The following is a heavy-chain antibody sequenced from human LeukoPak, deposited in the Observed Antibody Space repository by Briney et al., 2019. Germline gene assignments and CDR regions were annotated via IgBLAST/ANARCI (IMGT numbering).Heavy chain of an antibody. J-gene: IGHJ5*02. Sequence: PSEILSLTCAVSGYSISSGYYWGWIRQPPGKGLEWIGSIYHSGSTYYNPSLKSRVTISVDTSKNQFSLKLSSVTAADTAVYYCARDRGVRGPNRFDPWGQGTLVTVSS. V-gene: IGHV4-38-2*02. CDR2: IYHSGST. D-gene: IGHD3-10*01. CDR3: ARDRGVRGPNRFDP. CDR1: GYSISSGYY.